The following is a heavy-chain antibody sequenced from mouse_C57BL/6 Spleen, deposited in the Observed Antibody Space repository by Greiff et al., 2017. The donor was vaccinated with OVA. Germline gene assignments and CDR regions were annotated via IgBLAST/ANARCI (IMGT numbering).Heavy chain of an antibody. CDR3: ARDGNYIDY. Sequence: QVQLQQPGAELVKPGASVKLSCKASGYTFTSYWITWVKQRPGQGLEWIGDIYPGSGSTNYNEKFKSKATLTVDTSSSTAYMQLSSQTSEDSAVYYCARDGNYIDYWGKGTTLTVSS. D-gene: IGHD2-1*01. CDR1: GYTFTSYW. CDR2: IYPGSGST. J-gene: IGHJ2*01. V-gene: IGHV1-55*01.